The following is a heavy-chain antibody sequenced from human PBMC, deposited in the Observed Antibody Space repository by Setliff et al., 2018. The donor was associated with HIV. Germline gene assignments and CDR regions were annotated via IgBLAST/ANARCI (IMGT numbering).Heavy chain of an antibody. Sequence: EASVKVSCKTSGNTFARQSHDLHWVRQVPGQGLEWMGWVNLVTCKTAYLQKFQGRVTITRDTSASTAYMEMSSLSSEDKGIYYCENGGSGCQFDHLGQGTLVTVSS. J-gene: IGHJ4*02. V-gene: IGHV1-3*01. CDR1: GNTFARQSHD. CDR3: ENGGSGCQFDH. D-gene: IGHD3-16*01. CDR2: VNLVTCKT.